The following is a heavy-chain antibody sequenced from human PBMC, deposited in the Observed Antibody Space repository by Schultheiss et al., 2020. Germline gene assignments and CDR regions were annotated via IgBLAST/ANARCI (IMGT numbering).Heavy chain of an antibody. V-gene: IGHV5-10-1*01. J-gene: IGHJ4*02. CDR2: IDPSDSYT. CDR3: ARQGPTHYCSSTSCPVDY. Sequence: GGSLRLSCKGSGYSFTSYWISWVRQMPGKGLEWMGRIDPSDSYTNYSPSFQGHVTISADKSISTAYLQWSSLKASDTAMYYCARQGPTHYCSSTSCPVDYWGKGTLVNGYS. CDR1: GYSFTSYW. D-gene: IGHD2-2*01.